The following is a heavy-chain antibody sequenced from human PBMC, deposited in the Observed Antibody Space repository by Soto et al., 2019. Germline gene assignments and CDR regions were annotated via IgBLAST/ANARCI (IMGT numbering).Heavy chain of an antibody. Sequence: GGSLRLSCAASGFTFSSYAMSWVRQAPGKGLEWVSAISGSGGSTYYADSVKGRFTISRDNSKNTMYLQMNSLRAEDTAVYYCAKDRAGIAVAGSFDYWGQGTLVTVSS. CDR2: ISGSGGST. CDR3: AKDRAGIAVAGSFDY. CDR1: GFTFSSYA. D-gene: IGHD6-19*01. J-gene: IGHJ4*02. V-gene: IGHV3-23*01.